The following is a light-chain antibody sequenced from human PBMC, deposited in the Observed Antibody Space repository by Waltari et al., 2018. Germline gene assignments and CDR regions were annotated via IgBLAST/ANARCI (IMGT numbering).Light chain of an antibody. CDR3: QKYHNAPT. V-gene: IGKV1-27*01. CDR1: QGIANY. CDR2: AAS. Sequence: DIQLTQSPSSLPASVGDRVTITCRASQGIANYLAWYQQKPGKVPKLLISAASTLQSGVPSRFSGSGSGTDFTLTISALQPEDVATYYCQKYHNAPTFGPGTKVGVK. J-gene: IGKJ3*01.